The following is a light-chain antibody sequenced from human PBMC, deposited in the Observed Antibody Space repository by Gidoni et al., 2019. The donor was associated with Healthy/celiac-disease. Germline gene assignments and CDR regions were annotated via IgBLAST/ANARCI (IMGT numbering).Light chain of an antibody. Sequence: SVLTQPPSASGTHGPRVTISCPGSSSNIGSNTVNWDQQLPRTAPKRLIYSHHQRPSGVPDRFSGSTSGSSASLATSVRQSDDEADYYCAAWDDSLHGWVFGGGTKLTVL. CDR1: SSNIGSNT. V-gene: IGLV1-44*01. CDR2: SHH. J-gene: IGLJ3*02. CDR3: AAWDDSLHGWV.